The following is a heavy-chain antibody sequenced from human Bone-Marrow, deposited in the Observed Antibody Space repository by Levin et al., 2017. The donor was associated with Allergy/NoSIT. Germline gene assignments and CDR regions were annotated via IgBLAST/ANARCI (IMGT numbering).Heavy chain of an antibody. D-gene: IGHD1-26*01. CDR2: VFHTGTT. V-gene: IGHV4-38-2*02. Sequence: SQTLSLTCSVSGYSIRSAYYWGWIRQTPGKGLEWIGSVFHTGTTSYNPSLQSRVTMSRDTSKNHFSLQLRSVTAADPAIYYCVRDGGYQLPPLLSYFDYWGQGVLVTVSS. J-gene: IGHJ4*02. CDR1: GYSIRSAYY. CDR3: VRDGGYQLPPLLSYFDY.